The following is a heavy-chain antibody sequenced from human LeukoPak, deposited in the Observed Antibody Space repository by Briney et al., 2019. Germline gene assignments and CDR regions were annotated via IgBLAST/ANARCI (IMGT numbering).Heavy chain of an antibody. CDR3: AGWSLGGAARLDY. Sequence: GGPLRLSCAAFELTFRSYVMHGVGRAPDKGGEGVPVLSYDGGKKYYADSVKGRFTISGTNSKKTLYWKMNTWKAEDRAVFYGAGWSLGGAARLDYWGQGTLVTVSS. CDR1: ELTFRSYV. CDR2: LSYDGGKK. V-gene: IGHV3-30-3*01. J-gene: IGHJ4*02. D-gene: IGHD1-26*01.